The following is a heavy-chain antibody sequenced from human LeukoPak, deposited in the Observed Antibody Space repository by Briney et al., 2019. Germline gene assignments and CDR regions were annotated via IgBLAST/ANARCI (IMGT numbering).Heavy chain of an antibody. Sequence: SETLSLTCTVSGGSIISYYWSWIRQPPGKGLEWIGYIFYSGSTNYNPSLKSRVTISVDTSKNQFSLKLSSVTAADTAVYYCARGRKVTTRGGNWFDPWGQGTLVTVSS. CDR3: ARGRKVTTRGGNWFDP. V-gene: IGHV4-59*01. D-gene: IGHD4-11*01. CDR1: GGSIISYY. J-gene: IGHJ5*02. CDR2: IFYSGST.